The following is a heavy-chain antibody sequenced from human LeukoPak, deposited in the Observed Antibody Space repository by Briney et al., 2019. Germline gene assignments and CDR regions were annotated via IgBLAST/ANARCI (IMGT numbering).Heavy chain of an antibody. CDR3: ARGDSGYDLSYYFDY. Sequence: GSSVKVSCKASGGTFSSYAISWVRQAPGQGLEWMGRIIPIFGTANYAQKFQGRVTITTDESTSTAYMELSSLRSEDTAVYYCARGDSGYDLSYYFDYWGQGTLVTVSS. J-gene: IGHJ4*02. V-gene: IGHV1-69*05. CDR2: IIPIFGTA. CDR1: GGTFSSYA. D-gene: IGHD5-12*01.